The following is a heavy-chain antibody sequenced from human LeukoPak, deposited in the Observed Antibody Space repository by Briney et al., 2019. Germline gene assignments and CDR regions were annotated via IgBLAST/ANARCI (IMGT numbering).Heavy chain of an antibody. CDR3: ARHHGYSSSWYLPGWFDP. CDR1: GGSFSGYY. V-gene: IGHV4-34*01. CDR2: INHSGST. Sequence: PSETLSLTCAVYGGSFSGYYWSWIRQPPGKGLEWIGEINHSGSTNYSPSLKSRVTISVDTSKNQFSLKLSSVTAADTAVYYCARHHGYSSSWYLPGWFDPWGQGTLVTVSS. D-gene: IGHD6-13*01. J-gene: IGHJ5*02.